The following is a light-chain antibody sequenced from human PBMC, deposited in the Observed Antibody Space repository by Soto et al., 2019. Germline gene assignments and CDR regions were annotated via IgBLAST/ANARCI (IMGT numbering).Light chain of an antibody. CDR3: QQYSSMLS. Sequence: DLPMTPSPSSLSASVGDRVTIACQSSHDVSWNLNWFQQKPGEAPKLLIYDASNLERGVPSRFSGSGSGTDFTLTISSLQPEDVATYYCQQYSSMLSFGGGTEVDLK. CDR1: HDVSWN. V-gene: IGKV1-33*01. CDR2: DAS. J-gene: IGKJ4*01.